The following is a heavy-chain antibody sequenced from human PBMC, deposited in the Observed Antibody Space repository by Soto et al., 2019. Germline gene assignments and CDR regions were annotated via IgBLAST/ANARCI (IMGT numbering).Heavy chain of an antibody. J-gene: IGHJ6*02. Sequence: GASVKVSCKASGYTFTGYYMHWVRQAPGQGLEWMGWINPNSGGTNYAQKFQGWVTMTRDTSISTAYMELSRLRSDDTAVYYCARDRGGGQRFGAHRPRWSGMDVWGQGTTVTVSS. CDR3: ARDRGGGQRFGAHRPRWSGMDV. CDR1: GYTFTGYY. D-gene: IGHD3-10*01. V-gene: IGHV1-2*04. CDR2: INPNSGGT.